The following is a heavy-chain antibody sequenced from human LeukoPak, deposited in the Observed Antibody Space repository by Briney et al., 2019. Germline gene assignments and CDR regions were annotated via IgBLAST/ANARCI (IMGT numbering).Heavy chain of an antibody. CDR1: GFTFSSYW. CDR3: ARQAYSSSWYFQH. V-gene: IGHV3-7*01. D-gene: IGHD6-13*01. CDR2: IKQDGSEK. Sequence: GGSLRLSCAASGFTFSSYWMSWVRQAPGKGLEWVANIKQDGSEKYYVDSVKGRFTISRDNAKNSLYLQMNGLRAEDTAVYYCARQAYSSSWYFQHWGQGTLVTVSS. J-gene: IGHJ1*01.